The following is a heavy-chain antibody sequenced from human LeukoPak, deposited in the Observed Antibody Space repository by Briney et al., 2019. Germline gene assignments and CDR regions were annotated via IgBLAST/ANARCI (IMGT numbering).Heavy chain of an antibody. Sequence: PGGSLRLSCAASGFTFTNYAMSWVRQAPGKGLEWVSAISGSGGATYYTDSVKGRFSISRDNSKNTLYLQMNSLRAEDTAVYYCAKSTITGWTAFDYWGQGTLVTVSP. CDR2: ISGSGGAT. CDR3: AKSTITGWTAFDY. J-gene: IGHJ4*02. D-gene: IGHD3/OR15-3a*01. V-gene: IGHV3-23*01. CDR1: GFTFTNYA.